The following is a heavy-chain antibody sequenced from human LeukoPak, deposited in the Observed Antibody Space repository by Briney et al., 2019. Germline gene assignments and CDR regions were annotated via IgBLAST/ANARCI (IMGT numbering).Heavy chain of an antibody. V-gene: IGHV3-30-3*01. D-gene: IGHD2-2*01. CDR1: GGTFSSYA. CDR2: ISYDGSNK. Sequence: SCKASGGTFSSYAMHWVRQAPGKGLEWVAVISYDGSNKYYADSVKGRFTISRDNSKNTLYLQMNSLRAEDTAVYYCARERDVVVPAATLQHWGQGTLVTVSS. CDR3: ARERDVVVPAATLQH. J-gene: IGHJ1*01.